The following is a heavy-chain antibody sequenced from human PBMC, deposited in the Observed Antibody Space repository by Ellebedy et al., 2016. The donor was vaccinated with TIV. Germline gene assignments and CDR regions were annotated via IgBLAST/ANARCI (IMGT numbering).Heavy chain of an antibody. D-gene: IGHD3-9*01. J-gene: IGHJ5*02. CDR1: GGTFSSYA. CDR2: IIPIFGTA. V-gene: IGHV1-69*13. Sequence: SVKVSXXASGGTFSSYAISWVRQAPGQGLEWMGGIIPIFGTANYAQKFQGRVTITADESTSTAYMELSSLRSEDTAVYYCARTPYYDILTGSPDWFDPWGQGTLVTVSS. CDR3: ARTPYYDILTGSPDWFDP.